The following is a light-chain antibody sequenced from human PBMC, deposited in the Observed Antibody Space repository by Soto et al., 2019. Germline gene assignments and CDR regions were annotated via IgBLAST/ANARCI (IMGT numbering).Light chain of an antibody. J-gene: IGKJ3*01. CDR2: GAS. Sequence: PGERATLACRASQSISSDHLAWYQQRPGQSPRLLIYGASSRTTGVPDRFSGSGSGTDFTLTISRLEPEDFAVYYCQHYRSAPFTFGPGTKGDIK. CDR1: QSISSDH. CDR3: QHYRSAPFT. V-gene: IGKV3-20*01.